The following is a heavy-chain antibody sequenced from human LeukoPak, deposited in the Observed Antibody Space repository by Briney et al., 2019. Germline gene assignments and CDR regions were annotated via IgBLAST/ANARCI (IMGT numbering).Heavy chain of an antibody. CDR1: GYTFSSHG. CDR3: ARGRPESPFDP. D-gene: IGHD1-1*01. Sequence: SVKVSCKASGYTFSSHGISWVRQAPGQGLEWMGGIIPIFGTANYAQKFQGRVTITADKSTSTAYMELSSLRSDDTAIYYCARGRPESPFDPWGQGTLVTVSS. CDR2: IIPIFGTA. V-gene: IGHV1-69*06. J-gene: IGHJ5*02.